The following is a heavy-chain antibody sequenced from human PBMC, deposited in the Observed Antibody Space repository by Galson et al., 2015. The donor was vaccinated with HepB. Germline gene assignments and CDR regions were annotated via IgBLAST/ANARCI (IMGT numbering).Heavy chain of an antibody. CDR2: IYPSDYDL. D-gene: IGHD3-16*01. J-gene: IGHJ4*02. V-gene: IGHV5-51*01. CDR1: GYRFSNYW. Sequence: QSGAEVKKPGESLKISCKASGYRFSNYWIGWVRQMLGKGLEWIGIIYPSDYDLRYSPSLQGQVTISVDKSVTTTYLQWDSLKASDSAMYYCARRSFSYVDYWGQGTLVTVSS. CDR3: ARRSFSYVDY.